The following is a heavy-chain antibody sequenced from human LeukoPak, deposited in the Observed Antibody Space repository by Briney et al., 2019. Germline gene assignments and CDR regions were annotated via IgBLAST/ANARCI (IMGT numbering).Heavy chain of an antibody. J-gene: IGHJ4*02. Sequence: GESLKISCKGSGFTFTSYWIGWVRQMPGKGLEWMGIIFPGDSDTRYSPSFQGQVTISADKSISTAYLQWSSPKASDTAIYYCASEYCSGGNCYFDYWGQGTLVTVSS. V-gene: IGHV5-51*01. CDR1: GFTFTSYW. CDR2: IFPGDSDT. CDR3: ASEYCSGGNCYFDY. D-gene: IGHD2-15*01.